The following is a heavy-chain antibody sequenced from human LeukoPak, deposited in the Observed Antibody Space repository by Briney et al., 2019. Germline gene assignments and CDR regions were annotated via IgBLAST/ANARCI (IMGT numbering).Heavy chain of an antibody. J-gene: IGHJ4*02. D-gene: IGHD2-2*01. Sequence: GGSLRLSCPASGFTFSTYGMSWVRQAPGKGLEWVSAISGSGGFTYYADSVKGRFTISRDNSKHTLYLQMNSLRAEDTAVYYCAKDLFACSSTSCYSQSHWGQGTLVTVSS. CDR3: AKDLFACSSTSCYSQSH. CDR1: GFTFSTYG. CDR2: ISGSGGFT. V-gene: IGHV3-23*01.